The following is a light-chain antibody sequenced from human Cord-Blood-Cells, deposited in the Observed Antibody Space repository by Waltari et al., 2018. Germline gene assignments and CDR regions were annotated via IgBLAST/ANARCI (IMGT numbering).Light chain of an antibody. V-gene: IGLV2-23*01. Sequence: QSALTQPASVSGSPGQSLTISCTGTSSDVGRYNLVSWYQQHPGKAPKLMIYEGSKRHSGVSNRFSGSKSGNTASLTISGLQAEDEADYYCCSYAGSSTWVFGGGTKLTVL. CDR1: SSDVGRYNL. J-gene: IGLJ3*02. CDR2: EGS. CDR3: CSYAGSSTWV.